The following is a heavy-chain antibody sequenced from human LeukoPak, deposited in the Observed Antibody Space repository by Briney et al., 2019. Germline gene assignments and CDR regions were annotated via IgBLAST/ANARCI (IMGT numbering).Heavy chain of an antibody. J-gene: IGHJ4*02. Sequence: ASVNVSCKASGYTFTSYYMHWVRQAPGQGLEWMGIINPSGGSTSYAQKFQGRVTMTRDTSTSTAYMELSSLRSEDTAVCYCARASSIVVVTATVWGQGTLVTVSS. CDR2: INPSGGST. CDR1: GYTFTSYY. CDR3: ARASSIVVVTATV. D-gene: IGHD2-21*02. V-gene: IGHV1-46*01.